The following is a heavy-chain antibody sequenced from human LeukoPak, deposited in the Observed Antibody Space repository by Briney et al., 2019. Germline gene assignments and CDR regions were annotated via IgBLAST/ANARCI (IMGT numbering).Heavy chain of an antibody. D-gene: IGHD3-22*01. Sequence: PSETLSLTCTVSGGSISSYFWNWIRQPPGKGPEWVGYIYYSGSTNYNPPLKSRVTISIDTSKNQFSLKLSSVTAADTAVYYCARRAYSSGYYFFDYWGQGTLVTVSS. CDR1: GGSISSYF. V-gene: IGHV4-59*01. CDR3: ARRAYSSGYYFFDY. J-gene: IGHJ4*02. CDR2: IYYSGST.